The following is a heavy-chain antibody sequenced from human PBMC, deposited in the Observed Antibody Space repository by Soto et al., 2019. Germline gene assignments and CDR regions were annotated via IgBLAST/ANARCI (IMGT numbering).Heavy chain of an antibody. CDR3: ARDRAYWSFDY. CDR2: MRSDGTEK. Sequence: EVQLVESGGGLVQPGGSLILSCAASGFNISSSWINWVRQAPGKGLEWVASMRSDGTEKWYVDSVKGRFTISRDSAKSSLYLQMSSLRADDTAVYFCARDRAYWSFDYWGQGTLVTVSS. J-gene: IGHJ4*02. CDR1: GFNISSSW. V-gene: IGHV3-7*05. D-gene: IGHD2-21*01.